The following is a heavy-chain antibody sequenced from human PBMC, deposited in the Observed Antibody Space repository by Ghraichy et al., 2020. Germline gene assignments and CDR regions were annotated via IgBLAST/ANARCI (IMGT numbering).Heavy chain of an antibody. Sequence: SETLSLTCAVYGGSLSGYYWSLIRQPPGKGLEWIGEMNHGGTTNYNPSLNSRVTLSVDMSTNQFSLNLSSVTAADTAVYYCARQGACTTASCYSGWFDPWGQGTLVTVSS. J-gene: IGHJ5*02. CDR1: GGSLSGYY. CDR2: MNHGGTT. CDR3: ARQGACTTASCYSGWFDP. D-gene: IGHD2-2*01. V-gene: IGHV4-34*01.